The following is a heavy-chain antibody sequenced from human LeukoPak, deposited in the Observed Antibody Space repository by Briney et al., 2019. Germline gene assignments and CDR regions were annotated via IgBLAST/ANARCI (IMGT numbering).Heavy chain of an antibody. Sequence: PGGSLRLSCVVSGFTISSYEMNWVRQAPGKGPEWVSYISSSGSIIYYADSVKGRFTVSRDNAKNSLYLQMNSLRAEDTAVYYCAREGCSGGSCYHPADYWGQGTLVTVSS. CDR1: GFTISSYE. D-gene: IGHD2-15*01. CDR3: AREGCSGGSCYHPADY. J-gene: IGHJ4*02. V-gene: IGHV3-48*03. CDR2: ISSSGSII.